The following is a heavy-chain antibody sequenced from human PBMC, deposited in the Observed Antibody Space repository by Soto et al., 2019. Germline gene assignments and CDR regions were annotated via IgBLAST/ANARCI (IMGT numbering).Heavy chain of an antibody. V-gene: IGHV3-9*01. D-gene: IGHD2-15*01. CDR3: AKDLDSRSHDAFDI. CDR2: ISWNSGSI. Sequence: EVQLVESGGGLVQPGRSLRLSCAAAGVTFDDYAMHWVRQAPGKGLEWVSGISWNSGSIGYADSVKGRFTISRDNAKNSLYLQMNSLRAEDTALYYCAKDLDSRSHDAFDIWGQGTMVTVSS. J-gene: IGHJ3*02. CDR1: GVTFDDYA.